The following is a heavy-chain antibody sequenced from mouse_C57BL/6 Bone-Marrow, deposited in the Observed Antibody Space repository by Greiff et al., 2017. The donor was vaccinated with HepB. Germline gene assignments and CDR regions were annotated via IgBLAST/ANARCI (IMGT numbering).Heavy chain of an antibody. V-gene: IGHV5-4*01. CDR2: ISDGGSYT. CDR3: AREGGYYEGY. J-gene: IGHJ3*01. Sequence: VQLKESGGGLVKPGGSLKLSCAASGFTFSSYAMSWVRQTPEKRLEWVATISDGGSYTYYPDNVKGRFTISRDNAKNNLYLQMSHLKSEDTAMYYCAREGGYYEGYWGQWTLVTVSA. CDR1: GFTFSSYA. D-gene: IGHD2-4*01.